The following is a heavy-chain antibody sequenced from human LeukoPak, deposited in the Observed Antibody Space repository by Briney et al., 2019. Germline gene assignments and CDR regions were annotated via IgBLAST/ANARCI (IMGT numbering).Heavy chain of an antibody. CDR1: GGSFSGYY. J-gene: IGHJ3*02. Sequence: PSDTLSLTGAVNGGSFSGYYWIRIRHPPPKGLELIAEINHSGSTNYNPSLKSRVTISVDTSKNQFSLKLSSVTAADTAVYYCARGRDTMVRGAPKRAFDIWGQGTMVTVSS. D-gene: IGHD3-10*01. CDR3: ARGRDTMVRGAPKRAFDI. V-gene: IGHV4-34*01. CDR2: INHSGST.